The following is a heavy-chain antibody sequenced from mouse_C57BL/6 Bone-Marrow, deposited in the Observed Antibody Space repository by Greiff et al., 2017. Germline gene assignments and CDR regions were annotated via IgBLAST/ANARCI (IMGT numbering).Heavy chain of an antibody. D-gene: IGHD1-1*01. J-gene: IGHJ1*03. V-gene: IGHV1-54*01. CDR2: INPGSGGT. Sequence: PGQGLEWIGVINPGSGGTNYNEKFKGKATLTADKSSSTAYMQLSSLTSEDSAVYFCARGYYYGKGYFDVWGTGTTVTVSS. CDR3: ARGYYYGKGYFDV.